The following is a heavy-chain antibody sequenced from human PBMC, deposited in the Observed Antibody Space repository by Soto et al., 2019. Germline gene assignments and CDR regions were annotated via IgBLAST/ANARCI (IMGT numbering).Heavy chain of an antibody. Sequence: ASVKVSCKASGYTFTSYGISWVRQAPGQGPEWMGWISAYNGNTNYAQKLQGRVTMTTDTSTSTAYMELRSLRSDDTAVYYCARGAEVAVAGYYYYYGMDVWGQGTTGPGSS. D-gene: IGHD6-19*01. J-gene: IGHJ6*02. V-gene: IGHV1-18*01. CDR3: ARGAEVAVAGYYYYYGMDV. CDR1: GYTFTSYG. CDR2: ISAYNGNT.